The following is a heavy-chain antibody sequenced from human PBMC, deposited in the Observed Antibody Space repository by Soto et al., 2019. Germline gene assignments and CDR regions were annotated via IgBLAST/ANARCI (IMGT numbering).Heavy chain of an antibody. D-gene: IGHD3-3*01. J-gene: IGHJ4*02. CDR1: SGSSSSRNW. Sequence: PLEILSLTCAVSSGSSSSRNWWSWVRQPPGKGLEWIGEIYHSGSTNYNPSLKSRVTISEDKSKNQFSLQLSSVTAADTAVYYCVVTRRFLEWLVLFDYWGQGILVTVSS. CDR2: IYHSGST. CDR3: VVTRRFLEWLVLFDY. V-gene: IGHV4-4*02.